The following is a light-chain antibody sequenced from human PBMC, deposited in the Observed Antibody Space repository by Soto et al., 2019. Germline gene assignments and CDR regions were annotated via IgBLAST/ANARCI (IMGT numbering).Light chain of an antibody. CDR1: QSVSSSY. Sequence: EIVLTQSPGTLSLSPGERATLSCRASQSVSSSYLAWYQQKPGQAHRLLIYGASSRATGIPDRFSGSGSGTDFTLTISRLEPEDFEVYYCQQYGSSPPITFGQGTRLEIK. J-gene: IGKJ5*01. CDR2: GAS. V-gene: IGKV3-20*01. CDR3: QQYGSSPPIT.